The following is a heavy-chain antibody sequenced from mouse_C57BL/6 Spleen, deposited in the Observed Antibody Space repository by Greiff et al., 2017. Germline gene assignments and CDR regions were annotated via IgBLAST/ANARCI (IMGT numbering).Heavy chain of an antibody. CDR1: GYTFTSYW. Sequence: VQLQQPGAELVKPGASVKLSCKASGYTFTSYWMHWVKQRPGQGLEWIGMIPPNSGSTNYNEKFKSKATLTVDKSSSTAYMQLSSLTSEDSAVDECARDYWRSALFAYWGQGTLVTVSA. J-gene: IGHJ3*01. V-gene: IGHV1-64*01. CDR2: IPPNSGST. CDR3: ARDYWRSALFAY. D-gene: IGHD2-13*01.